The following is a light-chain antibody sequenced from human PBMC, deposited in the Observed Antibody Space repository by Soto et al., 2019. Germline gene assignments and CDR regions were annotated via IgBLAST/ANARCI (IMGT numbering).Light chain of an antibody. V-gene: IGLV2-14*01. Sequence: QSVLAQPASVSGSPGQSITISYTGSSSDVGGYNYVSWYQHHPGKAPNLMIYEVSHRPSGVSNRFSGSKSGSTASLTISGLQAEDEADYYCTSYTNIASLDVFGTGTKVTVL. CDR2: EVS. CDR3: TSYTNIASLDV. J-gene: IGLJ1*01. CDR1: SSDVGGYNY.